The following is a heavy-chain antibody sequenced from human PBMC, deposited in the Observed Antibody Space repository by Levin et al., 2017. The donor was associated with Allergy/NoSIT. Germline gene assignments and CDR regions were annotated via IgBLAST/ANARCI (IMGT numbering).Heavy chain of an antibody. Sequence: RASETLSLTCTVSGGSISSGGYYWSWIRQHPGKGLEWIGYIYYSGSTHYNPSLKSRVTISVDTSKNQFSLKLSSVTAADTAVYYCARYTALDHRLEYWGQGTLVTVSS. J-gene: IGHJ4*02. V-gene: IGHV4-31*03. CDR2: IYYSGST. CDR3: ARYTALDHRLEY. D-gene: IGHD5-18*01. CDR1: GGSISSGGYY.